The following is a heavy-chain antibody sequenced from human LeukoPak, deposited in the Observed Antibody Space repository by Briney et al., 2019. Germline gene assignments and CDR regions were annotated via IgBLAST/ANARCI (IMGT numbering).Heavy chain of an antibody. Sequence: SETLSLTCTVSGGSISSGGYYWSWIRQHPGKGLEWIGYIYYSGSTCYNPSLKSRVTISVDTSKNQFSLKLSSVTAADTAVYYCARDGGSSWYSPDAFDIWGQGTMVTVSS. J-gene: IGHJ3*02. V-gene: IGHV4-31*03. D-gene: IGHD6-13*01. CDR3: ARDGGSSWYSPDAFDI. CDR1: GGSISSGGYY. CDR2: IYYSGST.